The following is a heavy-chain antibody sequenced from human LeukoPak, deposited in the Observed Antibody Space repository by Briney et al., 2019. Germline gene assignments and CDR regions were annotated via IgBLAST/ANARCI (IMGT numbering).Heavy chain of an antibody. CDR1: GGSITSSSHF. CDR2: IYYSGST. J-gene: IGHJ4*02. V-gene: IGHV4-39*01. Sequence: SETLSLTCTVSGGSITSSSHFWGWIRQPPGKGLEWIGSIYYSGSTYYNPSLKSRVTISVDTSKSQFSLRLTSVTAADTAVYYCARSLGVANTRSFDHWGQGTLVTVSS. CDR3: ARSLGVANTRSFDH. D-gene: IGHD6-19*01.